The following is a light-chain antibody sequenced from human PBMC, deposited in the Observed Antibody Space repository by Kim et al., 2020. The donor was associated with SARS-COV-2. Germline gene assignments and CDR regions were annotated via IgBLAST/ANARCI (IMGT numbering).Light chain of an antibody. J-gene: IGKJ5*01. CDR1: QGINSA. CDR2: DAS. Sequence: SASLGDTVTIACRASQGINSALAWYQQKPGKAPNLLISDASSLQSGVPSRFSGSGSGTDFTLTISSLQPEDFATYFCQQYNYLITFGQGTRLEIK. CDR3: QQYNYLIT. V-gene: IGKV1D-13*01.